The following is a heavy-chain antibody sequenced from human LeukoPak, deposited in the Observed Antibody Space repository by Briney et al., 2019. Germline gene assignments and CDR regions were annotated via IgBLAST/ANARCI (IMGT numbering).Heavy chain of an antibody. J-gene: IGHJ5*02. CDR3: AKGQQLVHRSWFDP. CDR1: GFTFDDYA. Sequence: GGSLRLSCAASGFTFDDYAMHWVRQAPGKGLEWVSGISWNSGSIGYADSVKGRFTISRDNAKNSLYLQMNSLRAEDTALYYCAKGQQLVHRSWFDPWGQGTLVTVSS. D-gene: IGHD6-13*01. CDR2: ISWNSGSI. V-gene: IGHV3-9*01.